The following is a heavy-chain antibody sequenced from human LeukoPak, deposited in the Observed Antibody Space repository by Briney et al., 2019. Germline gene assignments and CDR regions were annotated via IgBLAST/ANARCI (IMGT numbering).Heavy chain of an antibody. CDR1: GGTFSSYA. J-gene: IGHJ6*02. CDR3: ARFSDILTGYRYYGMDV. D-gene: IGHD3-9*01. V-gene: IGHV1-69*10. CDR2: IIPILGIA. Sequence: ASVKVSCKASGGTFSSYAISWVRQAPGQGLEWMGGIIPILGIANYAQKFQGRVTITADKSTSTAYMELSSLRSEDTAVYYCARFSDILTGYRYYGMDVWGQGTTVTVSS.